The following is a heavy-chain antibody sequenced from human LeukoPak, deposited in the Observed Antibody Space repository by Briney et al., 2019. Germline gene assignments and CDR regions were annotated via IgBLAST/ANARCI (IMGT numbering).Heavy chain of an antibody. Sequence: LVKVSCKASGGTFSSYAISWVRQAPGQGLEWMGRIIPIFGTANYAQKFQGRVTITTDESTSTAYMELSSLRSEDTAVYYCARDRIVGATTGYYYYMDVWGKGTTVTVSS. D-gene: IGHD1-26*01. V-gene: IGHV1-69*05. CDR1: GGTFSSYA. J-gene: IGHJ6*03. CDR3: ARDRIVGATTGYYYYMDV. CDR2: IIPIFGTA.